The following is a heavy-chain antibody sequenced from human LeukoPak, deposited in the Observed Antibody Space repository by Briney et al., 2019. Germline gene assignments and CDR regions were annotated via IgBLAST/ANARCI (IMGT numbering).Heavy chain of an antibody. V-gene: IGHV4-4*07. CDR2: IHTSGTT. D-gene: IGHD3-16*02. CDR1: GGSISSYY. J-gene: IGHJ4*02. CDR3: ARGHNYDYVWGSYRYSNYFDY. Sequence: PSETLSLTCTVSGGSISSYYWSWIRQPAGKGLEWIGRIHTSGTTNYNPSLKSRVAMSVDTSKNQFSLQVSSVTAADTAVYYCARGHNYDYVWGSYRYSNYFDYWGQGTLVTVSS.